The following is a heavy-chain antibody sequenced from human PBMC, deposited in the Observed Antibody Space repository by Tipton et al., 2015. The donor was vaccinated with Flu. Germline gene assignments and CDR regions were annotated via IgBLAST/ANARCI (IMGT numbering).Heavy chain of an antibody. J-gene: IGHJ4*02. CDR2: MHYSTNY. CDR1: GDSITTGSYF. CDR3: ARLDSNLASRPFDY. D-gene: IGHD6-6*01. V-gene: IGHV4-39*01. Sequence: TLSLTCTVSGDSITTGSYFWVWIRQPPGKGLEWIGSMHYSTNYNPYYNPSLKSRVSLSVDTSKNQFSLKLTSVTASDTAVYYCARLDSNLASRPFDYWGQGTLVTVSS.